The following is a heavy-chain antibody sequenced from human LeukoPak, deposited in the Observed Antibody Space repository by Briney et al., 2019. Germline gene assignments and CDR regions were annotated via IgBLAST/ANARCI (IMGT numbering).Heavy chain of an antibody. V-gene: IGHV3-48*03. D-gene: IGHD6-6*01. J-gene: IGHJ6*03. Sequence: GGSLRLSCAASGFTFSSYAMNWVRQAPGKGLEWVSYISSSGSTIYYADSVKGRFTISRDNAKNSLYLQMNSLRAEDTAVYDRATSSLSVGDYYYYMDVSGKGTTATVSS. CDR2: ISSSGSTI. CDR1: GFTFSSYA. CDR3: ATSSLSVGDYYYYMDV.